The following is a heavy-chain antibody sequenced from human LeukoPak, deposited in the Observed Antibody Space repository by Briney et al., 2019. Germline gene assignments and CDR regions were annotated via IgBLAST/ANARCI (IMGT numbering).Heavy chain of an antibody. CDR2: ISNSGST. Sequence: SETLSLTCAVSGGSLSSSYRSWIRQPPGKGLEWIGYISNSGSTSYNASLKSRVTISADTSKNQFSLKLSSVTAADTAVYYCARGDRYCSSTSCPLTYNWFDPWGQGTLVTVSS. J-gene: IGHJ5*02. V-gene: IGHV4-4*08. D-gene: IGHD2-2*01. CDR3: ARGDRYCSSTSCPLTYNWFDP. CDR1: GGSLSSSY.